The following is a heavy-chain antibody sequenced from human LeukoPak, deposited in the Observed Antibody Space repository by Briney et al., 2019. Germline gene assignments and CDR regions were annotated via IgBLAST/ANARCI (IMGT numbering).Heavy chain of an antibody. CDR1: GYTFTSYD. V-gene: IGHV1-8*01. Sequence: ASVKVSCKASGYTFTSYDINWVRQATGQGLEWMGWMNPNSGNTGYAQKFQGRVTMTRNTSISTAYMELSSLRSEDTAVYYCARVVSSGHYHYYYMDVWGKGTTVTISS. CDR3: ARVVSSGHYHYYYMDV. D-gene: IGHD6-25*01. J-gene: IGHJ6*03. CDR2: MNPNSGNT.